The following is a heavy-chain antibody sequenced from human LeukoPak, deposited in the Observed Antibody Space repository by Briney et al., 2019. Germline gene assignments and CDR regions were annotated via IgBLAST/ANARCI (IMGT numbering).Heavy chain of an antibody. CDR1: GFTFSDYY. J-gene: IGHJ5*02. Sequence: GGSLRLSCAASGFTFSDYYMSWIRQAPGKGLEWVSYISSSGSTIYYADSVKGRFTISRDNAKNSLYLQMNSPRAEDTAVYYCARRVSSTRTFNWFDPWGQGTLVTVSS. CDR2: ISSSGSTI. D-gene: IGHD2-2*01. V-gene: IGHV3-11*01. CDR3: ARRVSSTRTFNWFDP.